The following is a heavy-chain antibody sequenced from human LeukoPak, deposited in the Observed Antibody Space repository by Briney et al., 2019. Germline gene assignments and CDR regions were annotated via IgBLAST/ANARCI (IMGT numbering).Heavy chain of an antibody. CDR2: IYSTGST. CDR1: GGSISSYY. D-gene: IGHD6-25*01. CDR3: ARVRGIPASGTLYYYGMDV. Sequence: SETLSLTCSVSGGSISSYYWSWIRQPAGKGLEWIGRIYSTGSTTYSPSLKSRVTMSVDTSKNRFSLKLSSVTAADTAVYYCARVRGIPASGTLYYYGMDVWGQGTTVTVSS. J-gene: IGHJ6*02. V-gene: IGHV4-4*07.